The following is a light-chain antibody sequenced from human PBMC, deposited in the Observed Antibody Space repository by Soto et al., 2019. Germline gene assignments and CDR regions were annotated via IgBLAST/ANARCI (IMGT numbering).Light chain of an antibody. CDR2: AAS. CDR3: QQPGSSLWT. CDR1: LSVSSY. Sequence: DMVMTQGPYALSLSAGERVTLSCRASLSVSSYLAWYQQKPGKAPRLLIYAASNRATGIPARFSGSGSGTDFTLTISSLQPEDFAVYYCQQPGSSLWTFGQGTMVDIK. V-gene: IGKV3-11*01. J-gene: IGKJ1*01.